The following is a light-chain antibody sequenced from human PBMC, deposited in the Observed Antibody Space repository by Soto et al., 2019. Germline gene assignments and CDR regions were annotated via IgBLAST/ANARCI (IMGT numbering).Light chain of an antibody. V-gene: IGLV2-14*01. Sequence: AVLTQPASVSGSPGQTITISCTGTSNDVGGFNYVSWYQQHPGKAPKLMIYDVSNRPSGVSNRFSGSKSGNTASLTISGLQAEDEAVYYCSSYTSSSTLYVFGTGTKLTVL. CDR2: DVS. CDR3: SSYTSSSTLYV. J-gene: IGLJ1*01. CDR1: SNDVGGFNY.